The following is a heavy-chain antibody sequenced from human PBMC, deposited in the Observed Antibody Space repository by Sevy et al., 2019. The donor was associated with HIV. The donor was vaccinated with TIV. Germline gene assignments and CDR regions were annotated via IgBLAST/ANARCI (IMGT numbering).Heavy chain of an antibody. Sequence: ASVKVSCKASGGIFRSNAISWVRQAPGQGLEWMGGIIAVFGRTNYAQKFQGRVTVSADESRSTAYMELSSLRSEDTDVYYCARDKYYYVSGSFDYWGQGTQVTVSS. D-gene: IGHD3-10*01. CDR1: GGIFRSNA. CDR3: ARDKYYYVSGSFDY. CDR2: IIAVFGRT. V-gene: IGHV1-69*13. J-gene: IGHJ4*01.